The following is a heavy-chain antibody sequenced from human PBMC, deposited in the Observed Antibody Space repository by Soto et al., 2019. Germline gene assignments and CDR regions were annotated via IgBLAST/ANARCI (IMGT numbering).Heavy chain of an antibody. D-gene: IGHD3-3*01. CDR3: ARVYGLVQYDDFWSGYYGY. CDR1: ANTSINNY. V-gene: IGHV1-46*03. J-gene: IGHJ4*02. CDR2: FNPRGGTT. Sequence: QVQLLQSGAEVKKPGASVRISCKSSANTSINNYINWVRQAPGQGLEWLGVFNPRGGTTRYAQKFQCRVIMTGDTSTRTVFMELGNLKSEDTAVYYCARVYGLVQYDDFWSGYYGYWGQGTLVIVSS.